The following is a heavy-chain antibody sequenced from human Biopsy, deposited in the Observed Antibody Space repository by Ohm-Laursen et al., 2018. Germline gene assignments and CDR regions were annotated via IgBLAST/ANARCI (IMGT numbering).Heavy chain of an antibody. CDR1: GFTFSIYG. Sequence: PLRLSCSASGFTFSIYGMHWVRQAPGKGLEWVAVIWYDGSNKYYADSVKGRFTISRDDPKNTLYLQMNSLRAEDTAVYYCAREGDDSSGYTPHYFDYWGQGTLVTVSS. V-gene: IGHV3-33*01. CDR2: IWYDGSNK. J-gene: IGHJ4*02. D-gene: IGHD3-22*01. CDR3: AREGDDSSGYTPHYFDY.